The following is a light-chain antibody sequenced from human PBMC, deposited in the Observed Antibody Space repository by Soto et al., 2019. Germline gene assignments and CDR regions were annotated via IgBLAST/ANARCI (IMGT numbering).Light chain of an antibody. CDR2: GAS. J-gene: IGKJ1*01. CDR3: QQYGSSPLT. CDR1: QSVISS. V-gene: IGKV3-15*01. Sequence: EIVVAQSPALLSVSPGERVTLSCRASQSVISSIAWYQQKLGQAPRLLIYGASTRATGIPARFSGSGSGTEFFLTISSLQSEDFAVYYCQQYGSSPLTFGQGTKVDIK.